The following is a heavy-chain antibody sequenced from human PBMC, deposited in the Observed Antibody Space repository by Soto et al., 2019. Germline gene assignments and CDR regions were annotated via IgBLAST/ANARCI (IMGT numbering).Heavy chain of an antibody. CDR3: GSFLLDIEVVPAATGPRNGSAP. Sequence: ASETLSLTCTVSGGSISSGGYYWSWIRQHPGKGLEWIGYIYYSGSTYYNPSLKSRVTISVDTSKNQFSLKLSSVTAADTAVYYCGSFLLDIEVVPAATGPRNGSAPWGQGTLVTVSS. V-gene: IGHV4-31*03. CDR2: IYYSGST. J-gene: IGHJ5*02. D-gene: IGHD2-2*03. CDR1: GGSISSGGYY.